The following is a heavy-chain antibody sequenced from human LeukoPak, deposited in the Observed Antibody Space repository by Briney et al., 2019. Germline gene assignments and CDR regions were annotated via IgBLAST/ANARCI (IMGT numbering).Heavy chain of an antibody. D-gene: IGHD5-24*01. CDR1: GYTFSNYN. CDR3: ARVRDGYNDAYDI. Sequence: ASVKVSCKASGYTFSNYNIHWLRQAPGQGLEWMGIVNPSGDSTNYAQNFQGRVTMTGDTSTSTVYMELSSLRSEDTAVYYCARVRDGYNDAYDIWGQGTMVTVTS. J-gene: IGHJ3*02. CDR2: VNPSGDST. V-gene: IGHV1-46*01.